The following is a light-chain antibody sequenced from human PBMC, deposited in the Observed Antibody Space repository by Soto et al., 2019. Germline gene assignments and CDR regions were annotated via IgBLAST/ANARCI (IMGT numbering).Light chain of an antibody. CDR1: QSVSSSY. J-gene: IGKJ3*01. V-gene: IGKV3-20*01. CDR2: GAS. CDR3: QLYGSSLGA. Sequence: EIVLTQSPGTLSLSPGERATVSCRASQSVSSSYLAWYQQKPGQAPRLLIYGASSRATGIPDRFSGSGSGTDFTLTISRPEPEDFAVYYCQLYGSSLGAFGPGTKVDIK.